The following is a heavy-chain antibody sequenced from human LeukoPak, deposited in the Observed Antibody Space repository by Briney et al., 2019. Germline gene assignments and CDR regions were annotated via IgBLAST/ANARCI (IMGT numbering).Heavy chain of an antibody. Sequence: QSGGPLSLFCAASGFPFSSYAMRWVRQAPGKGLEGVSSFDASGGSTYYADSVKGGFTISRDNSKNTFYLQMNSLRADDTAVYYCAKGSGSDWYGWFAPWGQGTLVTVSS. D-gene: IGHD6-19*01. CDR2: FDASGGST. J-gene: IGHJ5*02. CDR1: GFPFSSYA. V-gene: IGHV3-23*01. CDR3: AKGSGSDWYGWFAP.